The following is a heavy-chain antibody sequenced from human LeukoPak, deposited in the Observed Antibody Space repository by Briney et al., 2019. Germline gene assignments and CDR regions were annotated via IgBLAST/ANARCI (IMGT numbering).Heavy chain of an antibody. D-gene: IGHD6-19*01. CDR2: TYYRSKWYN. CDR3: ARNLAVAADPFDY. V-gene: IGHV6-1*01. Sequence: SQTLSLTCAISGDSVSSNSAAWNWLRQSPSRGLEWLGRTYYRSKWYNDYAVSVKSRITINPDTSKNQFSLQLNSVTPEDTAVYYCARNLAVAADPFDYWGQGTLVTVSS. CDR1: GDSVSSNSAA. J-gene: IGHJ4*02.